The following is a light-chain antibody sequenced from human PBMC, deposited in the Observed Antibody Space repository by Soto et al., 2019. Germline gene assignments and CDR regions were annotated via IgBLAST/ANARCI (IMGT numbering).Light chain of an antibody. Sequence: QSALTQPASVSGSPGQSITISCTGTSSDVGGYNYVSWYQQHPGKAPKLMIYDVSNRPSGVSNRFSGSKSGNTASLTISGLQAEDEPDYYCSSYTRSSTLYVFGTGTKVTVL. J-gene: IGLJ1*01. CDR3: SSYTRSSTLYV. V-gene: IGLV2-14*01. CDR1: SSDVGGYNY. CDR2: DVS.